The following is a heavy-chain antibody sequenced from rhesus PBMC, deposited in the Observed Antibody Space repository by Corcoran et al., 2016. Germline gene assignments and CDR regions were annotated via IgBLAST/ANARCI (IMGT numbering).Heavy chain of an antibody. V-gene: IGHV4-169*01. J-gene: IGHJ4*01. CDR3: ARSSRYSSSYTFDY. D-gene: IGHD6-43*01. CDR1: GGSISSSY. CDR2: IYGSGSST. Sequence: QLQLQESGPGLVKPSETLSVTCAVSGGSISSSYWSWIRQAPGKGLEWIGYIYGSGSSTNNNPSLHCGVTLSVDTSKNQLSRKLSSVTTADTAVYYCARSSRYSSSYTFDYWGQGVLVTVSS.